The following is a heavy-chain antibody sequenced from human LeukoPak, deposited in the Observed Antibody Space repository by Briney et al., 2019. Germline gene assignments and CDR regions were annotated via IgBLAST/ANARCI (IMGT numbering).Heavy chain of an antibody. CDR1: GFNSNYV. D-gene: IGHD2-2*01. J-gene: IGHJ5*02. V-gene: IGHV3-23*01. CDR3: AKYSRPAAMPYNWFDP. Sequence: GGSLRLSCAASGFNSNYVWMNWVRQAPGKGLEWVSAISGSGGSTYYADSVKGRFTISRDNSKNTLYLQMNSLRAEDTAVYYCAKYSRPAAMPYNWFDPWGQGTLVTVSS. CDR2: ISGSGGST.